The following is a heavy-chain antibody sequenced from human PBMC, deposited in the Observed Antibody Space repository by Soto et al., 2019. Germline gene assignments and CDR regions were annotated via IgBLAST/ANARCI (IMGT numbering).Heavy chain of an antibody. D-gene: IGHD5-12*01. CDR3: ARSSGYDYDLFDP. J-gene: IGHJ5*02. V-gene: IGHV4-61*01. Sequence: QVQLQESGPGLVKPSETLSLTCTVSGGSVSSGSYYWSWIRQPPGKGLEWIGYIYYSGSTNYNPYLKSRVTISVDTSKNQFSLKLSSVTAADTAVYYCARSSGYDYDLFDPWGQGTLVTVSS. CDR2: IYYSGST. CDR1: GGSVSSGSYY.